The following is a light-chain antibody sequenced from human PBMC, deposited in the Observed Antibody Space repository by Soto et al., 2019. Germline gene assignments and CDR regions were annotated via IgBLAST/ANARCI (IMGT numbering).Light chain of an antibody. CDR1: QSISSY. Sequence: DIQMTQSPSSLSASVGDRVTITCRASQSISSYLNWYPQKPGKAPKGLIYHASNLQSGVPSRFSGRGSGTEFTLTISRLQPDAFATYYCQQYNSYSFGQGTKVDIK. CDR3: QQYNSYS. V-gene: IGKV1-5*01. J-gene: IGKJ1*01. CDR2: HAS.